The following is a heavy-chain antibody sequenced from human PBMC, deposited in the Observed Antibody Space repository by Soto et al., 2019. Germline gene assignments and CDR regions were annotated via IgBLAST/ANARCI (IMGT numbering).Heavy chain of an antibody. Sequence: SETLSLTCTVSGGSISSYYWSWIRQPPGKGLEWIGYIYYSGSTNYNPSLKSRVTISVDTSKNQFFLQLSSVTAADTAVYYCARRNIVATTDYDAFDIWGQGTMVTVSS. J-gene: IGHJ3*02. V-gene: IGHV4-59*08. CDR2: IYYSGST. CDR3: ARRNIVATTDYDAFDI. D-gene: IGHD5-12*01. CDR1: GGSISSYY.